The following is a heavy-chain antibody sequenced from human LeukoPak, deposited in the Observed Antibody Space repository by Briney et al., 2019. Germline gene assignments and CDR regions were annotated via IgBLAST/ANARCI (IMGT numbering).Heavy chain of an antibody. CDR1: GGSISSGGYY. Sequence: SQTLSLTCTVSGGSISSGGYYWSWIRRHPGKGLEWIGYIYYSGSTYYNPSLKSRVTISVDTSKNQFSLKLSSVTAADTAVYYCARGEYYYGSGSYSHWGQGTLVTVSS. D-gene: IGHD3-10*01. CDR2: IYYSGST. V-gene: IGHV4-31*03. J-gene: IGHJ4*02. CDR3: ARGEYYYGSGSYSH.